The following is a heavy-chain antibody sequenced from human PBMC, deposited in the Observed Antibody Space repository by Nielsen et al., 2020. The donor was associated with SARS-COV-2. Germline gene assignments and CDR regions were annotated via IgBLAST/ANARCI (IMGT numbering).Heavy chain of an antibody. J-gene: IGHJ4*02. CDR1: GFTFSSYA. D-gene: IGHD5-24*01. CDR2: ISYDGSNK. CDR3: ARSSERWLQPYFDY. V-gene: IGHV3-30-3*01. Sequence: GESLKISCAASGFTFSSYAMHWVRQAPGKGLEWVAVISYDGSNKYYADSVKGRFTISRDNSKNTLYLQMNSLRAEDTAVYYRARSSERWLQPYFDYWGQGTLVTVSS.